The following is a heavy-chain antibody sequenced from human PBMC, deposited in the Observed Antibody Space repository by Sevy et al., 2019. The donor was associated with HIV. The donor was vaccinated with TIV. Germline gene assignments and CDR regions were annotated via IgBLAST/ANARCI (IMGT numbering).Heavy chain of an antibody. Sequence: GGSLRLSCAASGFTFSSYSMNWVRQAPGKGLEWVSSISSSSIYIYYADSVKGRFTISRDNAKNSLYLQMNSLRAEDTAVYYCARDSGLWELPSLNDYWGQGTLVTVSS. D-gene: IGHD1-26*01. CDR1: GFTFSSYS. CDR3: ARDSGLWELPSLNDY. V-gene: IGHV3-21*01. J-gene: IGHJ4*02. CDR2: ISSSSIYI.